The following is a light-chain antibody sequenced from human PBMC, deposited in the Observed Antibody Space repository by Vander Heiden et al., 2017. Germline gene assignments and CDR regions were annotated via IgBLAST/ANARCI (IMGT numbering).Light chain of an antibody. CDR3: QESFSTPFT. CDR1: QNISRY. CDR2: AAS. J-gene: IGKJ3*01. Sequence: DIQMTPSPPSLSASVGDRVTITCRASQNISRYLNWYQQKPGKAPKLLISAASSLQSGVPSRFSGSGSGTDFTLTISSLQPEDFATFYCQESFSTPFTFGPGTKVDIK. V-gene: IGKV1-39*01.